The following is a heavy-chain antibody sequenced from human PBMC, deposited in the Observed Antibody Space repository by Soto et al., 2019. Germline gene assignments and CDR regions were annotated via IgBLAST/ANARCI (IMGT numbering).Heavy chain of an antibody. CDR3: ARGEGVYAMTPKNGMEV. V-gene: IGHV1-69*01. CDR2: IIPIFGTA. D-gene: IGHD1-26*01. J-gene: IGHJ6*02. CDR1: GGTFSSYA. Sequence: QVQLVQSGAEVKKPGSSVKVSCKASGGTFSSYAISWVRQAPGQGLEWMGGIIPIFGTANYAQKFQGRVTITADESTSTAYMERSRLRSEDTAVYYCARGEGVYAMTPKNGMEVWGQGTTVTVSS.